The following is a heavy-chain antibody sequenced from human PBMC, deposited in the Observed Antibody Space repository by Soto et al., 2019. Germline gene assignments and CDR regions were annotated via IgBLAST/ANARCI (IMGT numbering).Heavy chain of an antibody. V-gene: IGHV4-39*01. CDR3: ARSRTRYYGSGSLNFDY. J-gene: IGHJ4*02. CDR2: IYYSGST. CDR1: GGSVSSGSYY. D-gene: IGHD3-10*01. Sequence: PSETLSLTCTVSGGSVSSGSYYWSWIRQPPGKGMEKIGYIYYSGSTYYNPSLKSRVTISVDTSKNQFSLKLSSVTAADTAVYYCARSRTRYYGSGSLNFDYWGQGTLVTVSS.